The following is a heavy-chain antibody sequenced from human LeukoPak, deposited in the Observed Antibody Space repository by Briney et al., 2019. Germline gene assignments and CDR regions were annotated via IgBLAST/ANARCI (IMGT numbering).Heavy chain of an antibody. CDR1: GGSFSGYY. Sequence: SETLSLTCAVYGGSFSGYYWSWIRQPPGKGLEWIGEINHSGSTNYNPSLKSRVAISVDTSKNQFSLNLSSVTAADTAVYYCARRHHYYYYMDVWGKGTTVTVSS. V-gene: IGHV4-34*01. CDR2: INHSGST. J-gene: IGHJ6*03. CDR3: ARRHHYYYYMDV.